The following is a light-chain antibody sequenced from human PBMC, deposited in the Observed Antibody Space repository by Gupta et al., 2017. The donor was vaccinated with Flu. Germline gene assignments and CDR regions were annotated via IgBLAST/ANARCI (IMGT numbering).Light chain of an antibody. CDR2: DNN. Sequence: QSVLTQPPSVSAAPGQTVTISCSGGRSNIGNNYVSWYQQLPGTAPKLLIFDNNNRPSGMPDRFSGSKSGSSATLGITGLQTGDDADYYCGTWDSSLSAYVFGTGTKVTVL. CDR1: RSNIGNNY. J-gene: IGLJ1*01. V-gene: IGLV1-51*01. CDR3: GTWDSSLSAYV.